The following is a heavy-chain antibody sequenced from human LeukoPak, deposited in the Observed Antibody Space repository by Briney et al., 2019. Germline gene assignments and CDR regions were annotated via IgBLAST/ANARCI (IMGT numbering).Heavy chain of an antibody. CDR1: GYTFSGYY. D-gene: IGHD2/OR15-2a*01. CDR3: ARDRGVILSHFDY. Sequence: ASVKVSRKASGYTFSGYYMHWVRQAPGQGLEWMGWINPNSGGTNYAQKFQGRVTMARDTSISTGYMEMSSLRSDDTAVYYCARDRGVILSHFDYWGQGTLVTVSS. J-gene: IGHJ4*02. CDR2: INPNSGGT. V-gene: IGHV1-2*02.